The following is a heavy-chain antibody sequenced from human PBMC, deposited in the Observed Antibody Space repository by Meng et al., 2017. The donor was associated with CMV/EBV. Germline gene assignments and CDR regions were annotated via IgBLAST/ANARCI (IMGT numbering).Heavy chain of an antibody. CDR3: ARESMVRGED. CDR1: GGSFSGYY. D-gene: IGHD3-10*01. V-gene: IGHV4-34*01. CDR2: INHSGST. J-gene: IGHJ4*02. Sequence: QGQLQQWGAGLLKPSEPLSLPCAVYGGSFSGYYWSWIRQPPGKGLEWIGEINHSGSTNYNPSLKSRVTISVDTSKNQFSLKLSSVTAADTAVYYCARESMVRGEDWGQGTLVTVSS.